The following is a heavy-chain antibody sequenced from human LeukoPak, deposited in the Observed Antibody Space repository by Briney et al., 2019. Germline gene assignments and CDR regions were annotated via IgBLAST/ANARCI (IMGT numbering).Heavy chain of an antibody. J-gene: IGHJ5*02. V-gene: IGHV4-61*02. CDR2: IYTSGST. CDR1: GGSISSGSYY. Sequence: SETLSLTCTVSGGSISSGSYYWSWIRQPAGKGLEWIGRIYTSGSTNYNPSLKSRVTISVDTSKNQFSLKLSSVTAADTAVYYCAREYGSSWYNWFDPWGQGTLVTVSS. D-gene: IGHD6-13*01. CDR3: AREYGSSWYNWFDP.